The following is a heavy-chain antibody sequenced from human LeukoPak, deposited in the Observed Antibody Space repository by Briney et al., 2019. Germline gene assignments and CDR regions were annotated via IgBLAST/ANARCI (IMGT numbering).Heavy chain of an antibody. D-gene: IGHD6-6*01. J-gene: IGHJ6*03. CDR2: INPNSGGT. Sequence: ASVKVSCKASGYTFTGYYMHWVRQAPGQGLEWMGWINPNSGGTNYAQKFQGRVTMTRDTSISTAYMELSRLRSDDTAVYYCARDGSSIAAPILYYYYMDVWGKGTTVTVSS. CDR3: ARDGSSIAAPILYYYYMDV. V-gene: IGHV1-2*02. CDR1: GYTFTGYY.